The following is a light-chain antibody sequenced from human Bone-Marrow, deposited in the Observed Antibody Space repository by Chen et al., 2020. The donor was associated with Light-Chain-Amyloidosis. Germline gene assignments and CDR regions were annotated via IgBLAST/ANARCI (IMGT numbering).Light chain of an antibody. Sequence: SYDLTQPLSVSVALGQTASITCEGNNIGSKYVQWYQQKPGQAPVMVIYRESNRPSGIPERFSGSTSGNAATLTISTAHVGDDADYYCQVWDSNTVVFGGGTKLTVL. CDR2: RES. J-gene: IGLJ2*01. CDR1: NIGSKY. CDR3: QVWDSNTVV. V-gene: IGLV3-9*01.